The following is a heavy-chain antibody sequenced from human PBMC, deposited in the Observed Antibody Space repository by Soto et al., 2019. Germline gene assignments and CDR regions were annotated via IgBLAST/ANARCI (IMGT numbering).Heavy chain of an antibody. J-gene: IGHJ4*02. CDR1: GFTFSNYA. V-gene: IGHV3-23*01. D-gene: IGHD6-19*01. CDR3: AKDRSSAWYGVGF. CDR2: IGGSGGST. Sequence: GGSLRLSCAASGFTFSNYAMSWVRQAPGKGLEWVSAIGGSGGSTHYADSAKGRFTISRDNSKNTLYLQMNGLRAEDTAVYYCAKDRSSAWYGVGFWAQRTPVTVSS.